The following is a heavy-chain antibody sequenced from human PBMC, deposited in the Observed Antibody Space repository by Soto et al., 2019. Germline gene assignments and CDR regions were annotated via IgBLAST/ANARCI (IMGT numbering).Heavy chain of an antibody. CDR2: INHSGST. Sequence: SETLSLTCAVYGGSFSGYYWSWIREPPGKGLEWIGEINHSGSTNYNPSLKSRVTISVDTSKNQFSLKLSSVTAADTAVYYCARGSVYPLYYYYYGMDVWGQGTTVTVSS. J-gene: IGHJ6*02. CDR3: ARGSVYPLYYYYYGMDV. D-gene: IGHD3-3*01. V-gene: IGHV4-34*01. CDR1: GGSFSGYY.